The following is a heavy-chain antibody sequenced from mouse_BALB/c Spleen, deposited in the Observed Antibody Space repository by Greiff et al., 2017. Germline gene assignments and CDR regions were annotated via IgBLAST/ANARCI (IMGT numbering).Heavy chain of an antibody. D-gene: IGHD3-2*01. CDR2: ISSGGSYT. Sequence: EVQLVESGGDLVKPGGSLKLSCAASGFTFSSYGMSWVRQTPYKRLEWVATISSGGSYTYYPDSVKGRFTISRDNAKNTLYLQMSSLKSEDTAMYYCARHVILRQLGPYYFYYWGQGTTLTVSS. J-gene: IGHJ2*01. V-gene: IGHV5-6*01. CDR1: GFTFSSYG. CDR3: ARHVILRQLGPYYFYY.